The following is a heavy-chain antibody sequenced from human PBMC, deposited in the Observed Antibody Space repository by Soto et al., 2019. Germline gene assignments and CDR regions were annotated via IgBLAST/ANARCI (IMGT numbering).Heavy chain of an antibody. CDR3: ARALRSYYFDY. CDR2: IYYNGNT. J-gene: IGHJ4*02. CDR1: GASISSGYY. Sequence: SETLSLTCTVSGASISSGYYWTWIRQHPGKGLEWIGYIYYNGNTFYNPSLKSRLTISLDTSKTQFSLKLSSVTAADAAMYYCARALRSYYFDYWAREPWSPSPQ. V-gene: IGHV4-31*03. D-gene: IGHD3-16*02.